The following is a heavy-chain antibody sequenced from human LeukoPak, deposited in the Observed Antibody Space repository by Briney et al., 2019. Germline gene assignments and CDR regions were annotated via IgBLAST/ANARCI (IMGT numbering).Heavy chain of an antibody. V-gene: IGHV3-30*02. CDR3: ASLSYDSSGYYYY. CDR1: GFTFSSYG. Sequence: PGGSLRLSCAASGFTFSSYGMHWVRQAPGKGLEWVAFIRYDGSNKYYADSVKGRFTISRDNSKNTLYLQMNSLRAEDTAVYYCASLSYDSSGYYYYWGQGTLVTVSS. CDR2: IRYDGSNK. J-gene: IGHJ4*02. D-gene: IGHD3-22*01.